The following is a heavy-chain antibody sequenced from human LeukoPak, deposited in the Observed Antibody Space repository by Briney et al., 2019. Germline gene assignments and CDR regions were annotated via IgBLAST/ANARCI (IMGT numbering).Heavy chain of an antibody. Sequence: GGSLRLSCAASGFTVSSNYISWVRQAPGKGLEWVSVIYRGGATHYADSLKGRFTMSRDNAKNTPYLQMNSLRAEDTAVYYCVRDQDGYGYFDYWGQGTLVTVSS. CDR2: IYRGGAT. D-gene: IGHD5-24*01. J-gene: IGHJ4*02. CDR3: VRDQDGYGYFDY. V-gene: IGHV3-66*01. CDR1: GFTVSSNY.